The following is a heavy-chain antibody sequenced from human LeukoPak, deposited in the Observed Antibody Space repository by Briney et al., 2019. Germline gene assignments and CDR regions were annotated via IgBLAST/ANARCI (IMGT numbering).Heavy chain of an antibody. Sequence: SVKVSCKASGGTFSSYAISWVRQAPGQGLEWMGGIIPSFGTANYAQKFQGRVTITADESTSTAYMELSSLRSEDTAVYYCARWRIRTGETYYYYYGMDVWGQGTTVTVSS. V-gene: IGHV1-69*01. J-gene: IGHJ6*02. CDR1: GGTFSSYA. D-gene: IGHD2-21*01. CDR2: IIPSFGTA. CDR3: ARWRIRTGETYYYYYGMDV.